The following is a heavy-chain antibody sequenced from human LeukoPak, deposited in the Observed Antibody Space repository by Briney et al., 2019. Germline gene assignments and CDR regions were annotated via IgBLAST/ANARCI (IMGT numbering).Heavy chain of an antibody. CDR2: IKQDGSEK. V-gene: IGHV3-7*01. CDR1: GFTFSNYW. J-gene: IGHJ4*02. Sequence: GGSLRLSCAASGFTFSNYWMTWVRQAPGKGLEWVANIKQDGSEKYYVDSVKGRFTISRDNAKNSLYLQMNSLRGEDTAVYYCARGGMPYGDYADYWGQGTLVTVPS. CDR3: ARGGMPYGDYADY. D-gene: IGHD4-17*01.